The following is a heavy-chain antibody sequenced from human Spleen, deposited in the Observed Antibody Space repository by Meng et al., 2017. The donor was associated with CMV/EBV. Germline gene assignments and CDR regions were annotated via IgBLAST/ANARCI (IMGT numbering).Heavy chain of an antibody. D-gene: IGHD3-10*01. J-gene: IGHJ5*02. CDR1: GFTFSSHS. Sequence: GESLKISCATSGFTFSSHSLNWVRQAPGKGLEWVSTISSSGVDTYYADSLKGRFTISRDNAKNSLYLQMSSLRVEDTAVYYCARAGRYSYRAFDPWGQGTLVTVSS. CDR3: ARAGRYSYRAFDP. V-gene: IGHV3-21*01. CDR2: ISSSGVDT.